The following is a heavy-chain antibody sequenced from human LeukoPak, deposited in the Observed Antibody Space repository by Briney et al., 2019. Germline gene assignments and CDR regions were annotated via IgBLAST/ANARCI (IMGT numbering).Heavy chain of an antibody. D-gene: IGHD6-13*01. CDR2: IYSGGST. J-gene: IGHJ4*02. V-gene: IGHV3-53*01. CDR1: GFTVSSNY. Sequence: GGSLRLSCAASGFTVSSNYMSWVRQAPGKGLEWVSVIYSGGSTYYADSVKGRFTISRDNSKNTLYLQMNSLRAEDTAVYYCAKPYSNSWYSRYYFDYWGQGTLVTVSS. CDR3: AKPYSNSWYSRYYFDY.